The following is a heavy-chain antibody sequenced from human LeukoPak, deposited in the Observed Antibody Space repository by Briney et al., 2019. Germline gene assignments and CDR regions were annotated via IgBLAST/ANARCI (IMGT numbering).Heavy chain of an antibody. V-gene: IGHV4-4*02. Sequence: SETLSLTCAVSGGSISSNNWWIWVRQSPEKGLEWIGEIYHDGSTNYNPSLKSRVTISMDKSKNQLSLKLNFVTAADTAVYACARDRGGYTYSHDYWGQGTLVTVSS. D-gene: IGHD5-18*01. J-gene: IGHJ4*02. CDR3: ARDRGGYTYSHDY. CDR1: GGSISSNNW. CDR2: IYHDGST.